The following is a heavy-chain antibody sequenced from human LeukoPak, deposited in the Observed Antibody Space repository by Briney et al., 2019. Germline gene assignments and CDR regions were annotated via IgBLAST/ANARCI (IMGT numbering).Heavy chain of an antibody. J-gene: IGHJ6*03. CDR1: GFTFSSYA. V-gene: IGHV3-30*02. D-gene: IGHD5-18*01. CDR2: IRYDGSNK. CDR3: AKVAQLWRTPYYYYYMDV. Sequence: GRSLRLSCAASGFTFSSYAMHWVRQAPGKGLEWVAFIRYDGSNKYYADSVKGRFTISRDNSKNTLYLQMNSLRAEDTAVYYCAKVAQLWRTPYYYYYMDVWGKGTTVTVSS.